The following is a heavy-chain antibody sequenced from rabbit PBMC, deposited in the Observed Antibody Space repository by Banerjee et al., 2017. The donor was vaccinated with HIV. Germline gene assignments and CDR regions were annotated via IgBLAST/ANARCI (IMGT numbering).Heavy chain of an antibody. CDR3: ARWSYVGGSGDTKSLDL. J-gene: IGHJ3*01. Sequence: QEQLEESGGDLVKPEGSLTLTCTASGFSFSNKYVMCWVRQAPGKGLEWIGCINTISGDTVYATWAKGRFTISKASWTTVTLQTTSLTAADTATYFCARWSYVGGSGDTKSLDLWGQGTLVTVS. CDR1: GFSFSNKYV. CDR2: INTISGDT. D-gene: IGHD8-1*01. V-gene: IGHV1S45*01.